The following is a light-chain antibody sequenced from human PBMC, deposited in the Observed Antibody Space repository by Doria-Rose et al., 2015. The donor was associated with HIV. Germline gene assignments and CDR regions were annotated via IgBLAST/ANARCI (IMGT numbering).Light chain of an antibody. CDR1: QSLLYTSKNY. CDR3: QQYYYTPS. V-gene: IGKV4-1*01. J-gene: IGKJ3*01. Sequence: DIRVTQSPESLGMSLGERATLNCKSNQSLLYTSKNYLAWYQQKPGQPPKLLIYWASTRQSGVPARFSGSGSGTDFTLTISSLEAEDVAVYYCQQYYYTPSFGPGTTVDIK. CDR2: WAS.